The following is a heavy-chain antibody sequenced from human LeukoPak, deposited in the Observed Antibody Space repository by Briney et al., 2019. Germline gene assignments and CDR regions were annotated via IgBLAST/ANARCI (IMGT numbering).Heavy chain of an antibody. CDR3: ARDRLGIVAADAIDY. J-gene: IGHJ4*02. V-gene: IGHV3-48*02. CDR2: ISSSSSTI. D-gene: IGHD6-13*01. CDR1: GFTFSSYS. Sequence: GGSLRLSCAASGFTFSSYSMNWVRQAPGKGLEWVSYISSSSSTIYYADSVKGRFTISRDNAKNSLYLQMNSLRDEDTAVYYCARDRLGIVAADAIDYWGQGTLVTVSS.